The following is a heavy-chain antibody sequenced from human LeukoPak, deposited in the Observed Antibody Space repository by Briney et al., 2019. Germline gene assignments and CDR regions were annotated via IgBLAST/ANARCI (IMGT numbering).Heavy chain of an antibody. CDR3: AKAELLDYFDY. V-gene: IGHV3-9*01. CDR1: GFTFDDYA. D-gene: IGHD1-26*01. J-gene: IGHJ4*02. Sequence: TGGSLRLSCAASGFTFDDYAMHWVRHAPGKGLEWVSGISWNSGSIGYADPVKGRFTISRDNAKNSLYLQMNSLRAEDTALYYCAKAELLDYFDYWGQGTLVTVSS. CDR2: ISWNSGSI.